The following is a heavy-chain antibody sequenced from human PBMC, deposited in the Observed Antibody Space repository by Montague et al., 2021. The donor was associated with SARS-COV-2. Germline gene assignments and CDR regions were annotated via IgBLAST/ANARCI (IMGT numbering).Heavy chain of an antibody. J-gene: IGHJ3*01. V-gene: IGHV4-39*01. CDR2: FYYTSSN. D-gene: IGHD5-18*01. CDR1: GGSINSTTYY. CDR3: ARHFPYGYDFGLDAFDL. Sequence: SETLSLTCTVSGGSINSTTYYWAWIRPPPGQGLEWIMSFYYTSSNYYTPSLQIRRSISVYTSQYQFSLKLGSVTAADTGVYYCARHFPYGYDFGLDAFDLWGQGTMVTVSS.